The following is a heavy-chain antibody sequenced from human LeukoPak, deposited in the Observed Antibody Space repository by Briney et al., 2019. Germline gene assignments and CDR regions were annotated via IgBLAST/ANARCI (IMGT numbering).Heavy chain of an antibody. V-gene: IGHV3-23*01. CDR2: ISGIGGST. J-gene: IGHJ4*02. Sequence: GGSLRLSCAASGFTFSSYAMSWVRQAPGKGLEWVSAISGIGGSTYYADSVKGRFTISSDNSKNKLYLQMHSLRAEDTAVYYCAKAVSAGAGTSDYWGQGTLVTVPS. CDR1: GFTFSSYA. D-gene: IGHD6-19*01. CDR3: AKAVSAGAGTSDY.